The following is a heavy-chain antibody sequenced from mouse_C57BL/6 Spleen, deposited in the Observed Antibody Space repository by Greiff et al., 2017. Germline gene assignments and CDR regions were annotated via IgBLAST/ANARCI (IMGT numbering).Heavy chain of an antibody. Sequence: VQLQQSGPVLVKPGASVKMSCKASGYTFTDYYMNWVKQSHGKSLEWIGVINPYNGGTSYNQKFKGKATLTVDKSSSTAYMELNIRTSEDSAVYYCASRYGDYARDYWGQGTSVTVSS. CDR1: GYTFTDYY. D-gene: IGHD2-14*01. CDR2: INPYNGGT. V-gene: IGHV1-19*01. J-gene: IGHJ4*01. CDR3: ASRYGDYARDY.